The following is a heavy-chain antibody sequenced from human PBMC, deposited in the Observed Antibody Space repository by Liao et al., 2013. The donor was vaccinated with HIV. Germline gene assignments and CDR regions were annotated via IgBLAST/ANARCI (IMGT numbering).Heavy chain of an antibody. CDR2: VNHSGST. CDR3: ARALLRWFPPGAFEI. V-gene: IGHV4-34*02. D-gene: IGHD4-23*01. J-gene: IGHJ3*02. CDR1: GGSFSSSY. Sequence: QVQLQQWGAGLLKPSETLSLTCGVFGGSFSSSYWSWIRQPPGRGWSGLGKVNHSGSTKYNPSLKSRVTMSVDTSKNHLSLNLTSVTAADTAVYYCARALLRWFPPGAFEIWGQGTMVTVSS.